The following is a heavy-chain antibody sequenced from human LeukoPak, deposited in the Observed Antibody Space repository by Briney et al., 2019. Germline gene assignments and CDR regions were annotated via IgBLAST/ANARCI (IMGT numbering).Heavy chain of an antibody. Sequence: GKSLRLSCAASGFTFNNYGMHWVRQAPGKGLEWVAVISYDGRNKHYPDSVKGRFTISRDISTDTLWLQMDSLRTEDTAVYYCAKGPLRGTAAAIDYWGQGTLVTVSP. CDR1: GFTFNNYG. CDR2: ISYDGRNK. D-gene: IGHD2-2*01. CDR3: AKGPLRGTAAAIDY. J-gene: IGHJ4*02. V-gene: IGHV3-30*18.